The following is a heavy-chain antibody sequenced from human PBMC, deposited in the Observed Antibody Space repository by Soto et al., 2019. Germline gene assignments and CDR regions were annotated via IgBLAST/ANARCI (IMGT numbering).Heavy chain of an antibody. CDR3: ASDGRYGTSSFCRGDAFDV. Sequence: EVQLVESGGGLVQPGGSVRLSCEASGFSFSRHWMTWVRQSPGKGLEWVANIKEDGSQKYYVDSVKGRFTILRENANNSLFLQMNSLRVEDTAVYYCASDGRYGTSSFCRGDAFDVWAQGTVVT. D-gene: IGHD5-18*01. J-gene: IGHJ3*01. CDR1: GFSFSRHW. CDR2: IKEDGSQK. V-gene: IGHV3-7*01.